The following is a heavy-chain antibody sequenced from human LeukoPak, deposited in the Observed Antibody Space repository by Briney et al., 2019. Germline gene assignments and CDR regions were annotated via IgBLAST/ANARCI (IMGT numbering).Heavy chain of an antibody. CDR1: GGSISSYY. V-gene: IGHV4-59*01. CDR3: ARTYSSSFNPVYNWFDP. D-gene: IGHD6-13*01. Sequence: SETLSLTCTVSGGSISSYYWSWIRQPPGKGLEWIGYIYYSGSTNYNPSLKSRVTISVDTSKNQFSLKLSSVTAADTAVYYCARTYSSSFNPVYNWFDPWGQGTLVTVSS. J-gene: IGHJ5*02. CDR2: IYYSGST.